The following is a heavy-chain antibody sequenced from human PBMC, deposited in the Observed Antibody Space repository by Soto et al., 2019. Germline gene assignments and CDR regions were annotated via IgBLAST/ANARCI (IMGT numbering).Heavy chain of an antibody. V-gene: IGHV5-51*01. CDR3: ARLRSGYGWRTGTTSAFDI. J-gene: IGHJ3*02. CDR2: IYPGDSDT. Sequence: GESLKISCKGSGYSFTSYWIGWVRQMPGKGLEWMGIIYPGDSDTRYSPSFQGQVTISADKSISTAYLQWSSLKASDTAMYYCARLRSGYGWRTGTTSAFDIWGQGTMVTVSS. D-gene: IGHD1-1*01. CDR1: GYSFTSYW.